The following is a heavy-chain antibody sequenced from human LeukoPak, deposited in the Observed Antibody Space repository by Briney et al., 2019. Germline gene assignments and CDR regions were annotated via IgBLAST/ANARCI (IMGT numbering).Heavy chain of an antibody. D-gene: IGHD3-10*01. CDR1: GGSISSSTSY. J-gene: IGHJ4*02. V-gene: IGHV4-39*01. CDR3: ARTKVRGRFDY. Sequence: SETLSLTCTVFGGSISSSTSYWGWIRQPPGKGLEWIGSIYYSGSTYYNPSLKSRVTISVDTSKNQFSLKLTSVTAADTAVYYCARTKVRGRFDYWGQGTLVTVSS. CDR2: IYYSGST.